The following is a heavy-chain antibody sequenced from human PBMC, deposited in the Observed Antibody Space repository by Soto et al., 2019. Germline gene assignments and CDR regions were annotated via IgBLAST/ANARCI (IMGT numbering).Heavy chain of an antibody. CDR2: IAGTGGST. J-gene: IGHJ6*03. Sequence: EVQLLESGGGFVRPGGSLRLSCAVSDFLVSNHAMSWVRQAPGKGLQWVSTIAGTGGSTYYADSVRGRFTISTDKAKTTLYLNMNIVRDDDTAIYYCARGESDYSYYYMDVWGKGTPVTVSS. CDR1: DFLVSNHA. V-gene: IGHV3-23*01. D-gene: IGHD3-16*01. CDR3: ARGESDYSYYYMDV.